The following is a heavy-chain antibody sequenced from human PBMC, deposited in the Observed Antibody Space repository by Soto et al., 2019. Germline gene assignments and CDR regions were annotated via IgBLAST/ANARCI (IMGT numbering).Heavy chain of an antibody. Sequence: ETLSLTCAVYGGSFSGYYWSWIRQPPGKGLEWIGEINHSGSTNYNPSLKSRVTISVDTSENQFSLKLSSVTAADTAVYYCARGEVYSSSWYYYYYGMDVWGQGTTVTVSS. CDR1: GGSFSGYY. D-gene: IGHD6-13*01. J-gene: IGHJ6*02. V-gene: IGHV4-34*01. CDR3: ARGEVYSSSWYYYYYGMDV. CDR2: INHSGST.